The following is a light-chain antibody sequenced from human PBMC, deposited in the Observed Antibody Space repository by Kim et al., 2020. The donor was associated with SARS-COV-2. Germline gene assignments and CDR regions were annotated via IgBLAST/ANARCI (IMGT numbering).Light chain of an antibody. J-gene: IGLJ3*02. CDR3: QSADSSDTFWV. CDR2: EDT. V-gene: IGLV3-25*03. CDR1: ALPKQY. Sequence: PGQTARMTCAGEALPKQYAYWFQQKPGQAPVVVIYEDTERPSGIPERFSGSTSGTTVTLTISGVQAEDEADYYCQSADSSDTFWVFGGGTQLTVL.